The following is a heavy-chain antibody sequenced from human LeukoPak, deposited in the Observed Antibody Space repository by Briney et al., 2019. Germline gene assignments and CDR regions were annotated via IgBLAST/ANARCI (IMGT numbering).Heavy chain of an antibody. V-gene: IGHV1-69*13. CDR2: IIPIFGTA. Sequence: GASVKVSCMASGGTFSSYAISWVRQAPGQGLEWMGGIIPIFGTANYAQKFQGRVTITADESTSTAYMELSSLRSEDTAVYYCAWGVIYDFWSGYYSLWGQGTLVTVSS. CDR1: GGTFSSYA. J-gene: IGHJ4*02. D-gene: IGHD3-3*01. CDR3: AWGVIYDFWSGYYSL.